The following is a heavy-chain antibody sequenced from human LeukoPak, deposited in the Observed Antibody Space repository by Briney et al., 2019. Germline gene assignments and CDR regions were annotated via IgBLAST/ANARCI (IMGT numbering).Heavy chain of an antibody. D-gene: IGHD1-1*01. CDR1: GGSISSTSYY. Sequence: SETLSLTCTVSGGSISSTSYYWGWIRQPPGKGLECIGSIYYSGSTYYNPSLKSRVTISIDTSKNQFSLKLSSVTAADTAVYYCARDFTNGWGPTPRYYFDYWGQGTLVTVSS. CDR3: ARDFTNGWGPTPRYYFDY. CDR2: IYYSGST. V-gene: IGHV4-39*07. J-gene: IGHJ4*02.